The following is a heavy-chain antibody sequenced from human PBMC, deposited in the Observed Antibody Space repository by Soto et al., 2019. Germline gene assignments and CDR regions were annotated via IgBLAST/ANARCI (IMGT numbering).Heavy chain of an antibody. J-gene: IGHJ6*02. D-gene: IGHD3-3*01. Sequence: QLQLQESGSGLVQPSQTLSLTCTASGGSISPSGYSWTWIRQPPGGGLEWIGSIYQTGRTYVIPSLKSRVTMSLDKSNNQFSLNLTSVTAADTALYYCAREMTIFGVAPGGGVDVWGQGTTVTVSS. V-gene: IGHV4-30-2*01. CDR3: AREMTIFGVAPGGGVDV. CDR1: GGSISPSGYS. CDR2: IYQTGRT.